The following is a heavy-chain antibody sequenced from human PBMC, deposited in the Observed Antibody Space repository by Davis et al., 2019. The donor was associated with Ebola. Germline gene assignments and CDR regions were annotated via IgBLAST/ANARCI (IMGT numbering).Heavy chain of an antibody. D-gene: IGHD1-26*01. CDR2: ISYDGSNK. Sequence: GESLKISCAASGFTFSSYGMHWVRQAPGKGLEWVAVISYDGSNKYYADSVKGRFTISRDNSKNTLYLQMNSLRAEDTAVYYCAKDGREPTGYFDYWGQGTLVTVSS. CDR1: GFTFSSYG. V-gene: IGHV3-30*18. J-gene: IGHJ4*02. CDR3: AKDGREPTGYFDY.